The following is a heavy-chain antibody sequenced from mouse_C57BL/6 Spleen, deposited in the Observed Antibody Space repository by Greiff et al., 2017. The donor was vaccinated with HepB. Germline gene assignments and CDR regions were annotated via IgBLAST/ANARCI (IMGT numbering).Heavy chain of an antibody. D-gene: IGHD4-1*01. CDR2: IRSKSSNYAT. CDR3: VRERNWDPSFAY. V-gene: IGHV10-3*01. CDR1: GFTFNTYA. Sequence: EVQLVESGGGLVQPKGSLKLSCAASGFTFNTYAMHWVRQAPGKGLEWVARIRSKSSNYATYYADSVKDRFTISRDDSQSMLYLQMNNLKTEDTAMYDGVRERNWDPSFAYWGQGTLVTVSA. J-gene: IGHJ3*01.